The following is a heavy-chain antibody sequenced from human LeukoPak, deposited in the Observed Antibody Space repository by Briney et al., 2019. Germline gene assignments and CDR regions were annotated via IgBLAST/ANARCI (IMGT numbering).Heavy chain of an antibody. D-gene: IGHD3-10*01. V-gene: IGHV3-23*01. J-gene: IGHJ5*02. Sequence: GGSLRLSCAASGSTFSSYAMSWVRQAPGKGLEWVSAISGRGGSTYYADSVKGRFAISRDNSKNTLYLQMNSLRAEDTAVYYCAKDNSPLVRGVTIVSWGQGTQVTVSS. CDR1: GSTFSSYA. CDR3: AKDNSPLVRGVTIVS. CDR2: ISGRGGST.